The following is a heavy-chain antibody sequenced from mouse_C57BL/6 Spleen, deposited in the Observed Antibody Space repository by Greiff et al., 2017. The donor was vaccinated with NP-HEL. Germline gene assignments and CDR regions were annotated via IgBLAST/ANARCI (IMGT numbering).Heavy chain of an antibody. CDR3: ATIYYYGSSYEDWYFDV. CDR2: IHPNSGST. J-gene: IGHJ1*03. V-gene: IGHV1-64*01. Sequence: QVQLQQSGAELVKPGASVKLSCTASGFNIKDYYMHWVKQRPGQGLEWIGMIHPNSGSTNYNEKFKSKATLTVDKSSSTAYMQLSSLTSEDSAVYYCATIYYYGSSYEDWYFDVWGTGTTVTVSS. D-gene: IGHD1-1*01. CDR1: GFNIKDYY.